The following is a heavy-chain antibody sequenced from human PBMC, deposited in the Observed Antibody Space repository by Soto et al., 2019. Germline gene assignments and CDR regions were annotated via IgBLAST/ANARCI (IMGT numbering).Heavy chain of an antibody. Sequence: ASVKVSCKASGYTFTGYYMHCVRQAPGQGLEWMGWINPNSGGTNYAKKFQGRVTMTRDTSISTAYMELSRLRSDDTAVYYCARELERRPDLYYYYYGMDVWGQGTTVTVSS. CDR2: INPNSGGT. CDR3: ARELERRPDLYYYYYGMDV. J-gene: IGHJ6*02. V-gene: IGHV1-2*02. D-gene: IGHD1-1*01. CDR1: GYTFTGYY.